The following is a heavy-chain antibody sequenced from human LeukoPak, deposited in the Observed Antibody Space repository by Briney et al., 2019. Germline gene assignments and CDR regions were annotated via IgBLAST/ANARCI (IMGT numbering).Heavy chain of an antibody. V-gene: IGHV1-18*01. CDR3: ARDATWDYDFWSGYYNSRYFDY. J-gene: IGHJ4*02. CDR1: GYTFTSYG. Sequence: VASVKVSCKASGYTFTSYGISWVRQAPGQGLEWMGWISAYNGNTNYAQKLQGRVTMTTDTSTSTAYMELRSLRSDDTAVYYCARDATWDYDFWSGYYNSRYFDYWGQGTLVTVSS. D-gene: IGHD3-3*01. CDR2: ISAYNGNT.